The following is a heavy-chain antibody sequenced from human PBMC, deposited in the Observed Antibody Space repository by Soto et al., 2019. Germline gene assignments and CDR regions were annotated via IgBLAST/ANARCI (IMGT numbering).Heavy chain of an antibody. D-gene: IGHD6-6*01. Sequence: QVQLVQSGAEVRKPGASVKVSCEASGYTFPSYDISWVRQAPGQGLEWMGGIIPIFGTANYAQKFQGRVTITADESTSTAYMELSSLRSEDTAVYYCARGLAARLGYFDYWGQGTLVTVSS. J-gene: IGHJ4*02. CDR3: ARGLAARLGYFDY. CDR2: IIPIFGTA. V-gene: IGHV1-69*01. CDR1: GYTFPSYD.